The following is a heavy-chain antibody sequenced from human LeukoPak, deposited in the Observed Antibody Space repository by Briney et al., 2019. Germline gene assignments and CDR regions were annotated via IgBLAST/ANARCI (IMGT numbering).Heavy chain of an antibody. V-gene: IGHV3-7*03. Sequence: GGSLRLSCAASGFTFSSYWMSWVRQAPGKGLEWVANIKQDGSEKYYVDSVKGRFIISRDNSKNTVYLQMDSLRAEDTAVYYCARSYTHYDFWSGYTYQNYFDPWGQGTLVTVSS. CDR3: ARSYTHYDFWSGYTYQNYFDP. CDR2: IKQDGSEK. D-gene: IGHD3-3*01. J-gene: IGHJ5*02. CDR1: GFTFSSYW.